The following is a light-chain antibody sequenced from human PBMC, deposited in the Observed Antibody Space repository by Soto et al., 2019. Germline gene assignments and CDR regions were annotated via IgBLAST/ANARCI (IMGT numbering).Light chain of an antibody. J-gene: IGLJ1*01. CDR1: SSDVGGYKF. CDR3: GSYTGSIYV. V-gene: IGLV2-14*01. Sequence: QSVLTQPASVSGSPGQSITISCTGTSSDVGGYKFVSWYQQHPGTAPKLMIYEVSNRPSGVSSRFSGSKSGNTASLTISGLQVEDEADYFCGSYTGSIYVFGNGTKVTVL. CDR2: EVS.